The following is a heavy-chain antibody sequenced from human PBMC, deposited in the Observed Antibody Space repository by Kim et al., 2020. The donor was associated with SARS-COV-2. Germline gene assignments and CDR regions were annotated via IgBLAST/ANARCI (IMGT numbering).Heavy chain of an antibody. D-gene: IGHD3-3*01. J-gene: IGHJ5*02. CDR3: ARGGGRFLEWLLVWFDP. V-gene: IGHV1-69*01. Sequence: QGRVTITADESTSTAYMELSSLRSEDTAVYYCARGGGRFLEWLLVWFDPWGQGTLVTVSS.